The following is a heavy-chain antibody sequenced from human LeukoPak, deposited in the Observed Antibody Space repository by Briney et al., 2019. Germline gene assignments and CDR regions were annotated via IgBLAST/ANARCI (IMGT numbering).Heavy chain of an antibody. Sequence: GGSLRLSCAASGFTFSSYSMNWVRQAPGKGLEWVSSISSSSSYIYYADSVKGRFTISRDNAKNSLYLQMNSLRAEDTAVYYCVRDQGPGAPSGMDVWGKGTTVTVSS. J-gene: IGHJ6*04. D-gene: IGHD7-27*01. V-gene: IGHV3-21*01. CDR2: ISSSSSYI. CDR3: VRDQGPGAPSGMDV. CDR1: GFTFSSYS.